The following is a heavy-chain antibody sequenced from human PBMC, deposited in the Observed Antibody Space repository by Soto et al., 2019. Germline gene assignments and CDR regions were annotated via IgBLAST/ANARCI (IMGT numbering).Heavy chain of an antibody. V-gene: IGHV3-48*02. CDR1: GFTFSSYS. J-gene: IGHJ6*02. CDR3: ACEYYYGVLNYYYYGMDV. Sequence: EVQLVESGGGLVQPGGSLRLSCAASGFTFSSYSMNWVRQAPGKGLEWVSYISSSSSTIYYADSVKGRFTISRDNAKNSLYLQMNSLRDEDTAVSYCACEYYYGVLNYYYYGMDVWGQGTTVTVSS. CDR2: ISSSSSTI. D-gene: IGHD3-10*01.